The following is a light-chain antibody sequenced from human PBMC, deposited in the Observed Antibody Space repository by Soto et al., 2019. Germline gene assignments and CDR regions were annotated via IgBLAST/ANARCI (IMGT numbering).Light chain of an antibody. V-gene: IGKV3-15*01. CDR1: QSVGSN. Sequence: ERVMTQSPATLSVSHGERATLSCRASQSVGSNLAWYQQKPGQAPRLLIYAASTRATGIPARFSGSGSGTEFTLTISRLEPEDFAVYYCQQYQNSPRTFGQGTKVDI. CDR2: AAS. CDR3: QQYQNSPRT. J-gene: IGKJ1*01.